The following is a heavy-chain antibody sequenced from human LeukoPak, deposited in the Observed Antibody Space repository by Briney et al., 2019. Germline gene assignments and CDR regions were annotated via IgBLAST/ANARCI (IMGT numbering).Heavy chain of an antibody. CDR2: IYSGGST. CDR3: ARGSDYSGSYWDAFDI. D-gene: IGHD1-26*01. CDR1: GFTVSSNY. V-gene: IGHV3-66*02. J-gene: IGHJ3*02. Sequence: GGSPRLSCAASGFTVSSNYMSWVRQAPGKGLEWVSVIYSGGSTYYADSVKGRFTISRDNSKNTLYLQMNSLRAEDTAVYYCARGSDYSGSYWDAFDIWGQGTMVTVSS.